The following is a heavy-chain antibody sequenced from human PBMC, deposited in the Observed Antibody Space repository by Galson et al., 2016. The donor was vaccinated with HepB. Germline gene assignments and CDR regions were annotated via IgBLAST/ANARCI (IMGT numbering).Heavy chain of an antibody. CDR3: AKEDSMIVVGGFDY. J-gene: IGHJ4*02. CDR1: GFSFNNYA. CDR2: ISGSGGST. Sequence: SLRLSCAASGFSFNNYAMSWVRQAPGKGLEWVSGISGSGGSTYSADSVKGRFTISRDNSKNTLYLQMNSLRAEDTAVYYCAKEDSMIVVGGFDYWGQGTLVTASS. D-gene: IGHD3-22*01. V-gene: IGHV3-23*01.